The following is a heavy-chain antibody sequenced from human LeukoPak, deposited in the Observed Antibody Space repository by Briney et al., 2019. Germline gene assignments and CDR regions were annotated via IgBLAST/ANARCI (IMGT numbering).Heavy chain of an antibody. CDR2: IRSKAYGGTT. CDR1: GFTFANYE. V-gene: IGHV3-49*04. J-gene: IGHJ4*02. D-gene: IGHD6-19*01. CDR3: TKPKSSGWYQYFDY. Sequence: PGGSLRLSCAASGFTFANYEMNWVRQAPGKGLEWVGFIRSKAYGGTTEYAASVKGRFTISRDDSKSIAYLLMNSLKTEDTAVYHCTKPKSSGWYQYFDYWGQGTLVTVSS.